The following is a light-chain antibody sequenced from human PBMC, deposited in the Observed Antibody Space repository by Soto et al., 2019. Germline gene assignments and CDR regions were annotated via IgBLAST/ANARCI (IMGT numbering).Light chain of an antibody. J-gene: IGLJ3*02. CDR2: NNN. V-gene: IGLV1-44*01. Sequence: QSVLTQPPSASGTPGQRVTLSCSGSSSNIGSNTVNWCQQLPGTAPKLLIYNNNQRPSGVPDRFSGAKSGTSASLAISGLQSEDEAGYFCAVWDDSLNGWVFGGGTKVTVL. CDR1: SSNIGSNT. CDR3: AVWDDSLNGWV.